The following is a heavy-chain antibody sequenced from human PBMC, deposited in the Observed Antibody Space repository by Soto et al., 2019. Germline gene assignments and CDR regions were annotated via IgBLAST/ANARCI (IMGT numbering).Heavy chain of an antibody. Sequence: QVQLVESGGGVVQPGRSLRLSCAASGFTFSSYGMHWVRQAPGKGLEWVAVISYDGSNKYYADSVKGRFTISRDNSKNTLYLQMNSLRAEDTAVYYCAKDAYAHIRYYYYYCMDVWGQGTTVTVSS. D-gene: IGHD2-21*01. CDR3: AKDAYAHIRYYYYYCMDV. V-gene: IGHV3-30*18. J-gene: IGHJ6*02. CDR2: ISYDGSNK. CDR1: GFTFSSYG.